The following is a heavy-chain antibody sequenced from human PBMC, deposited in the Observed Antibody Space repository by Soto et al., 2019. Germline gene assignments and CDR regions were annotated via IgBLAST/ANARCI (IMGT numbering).Heavy chain of an antibody. CDR3: ASGSSWPGRQPRNYYYYGMDV. V-gene: IGHV1-18*01. CDR1: GYTFTSYG. D-gene: IGHD6-13*01. CDR2: ISAYNGNT. Sequence: ASVKVSCKASGYTFTSYGISWVRQAPGQGLEWMGWISAYNGNTNYAQKLQGRVTMTTDTSTSTAYMELRSLRSDDTAVYYCASGSSWPGRQPRNYYYYGMDVWGQGTTVTVSS. J-gene: IGHJ6*02.